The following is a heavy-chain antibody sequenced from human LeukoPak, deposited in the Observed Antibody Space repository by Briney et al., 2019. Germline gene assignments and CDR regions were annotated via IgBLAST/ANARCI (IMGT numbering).Heavy chain of an antibody. V-gene: IGHV3-30-3*01. CDR2: ISYDGSNK. CDR3: ARAPRTAANFDY. Sequence: PGRSLRLSCAASGFTLSSYAMHWVRQAPGKGLEWVAVISYDGSNKYYADSVKGRFTISRDNSKNTLYLQMSSLRAEDTAVYYCARAPRTAANFDYWGQGTLVTVSS. D-gene: IGHD6-13*01. CDR1: GFTLSSYA. J-gene: IGHJ4*02.